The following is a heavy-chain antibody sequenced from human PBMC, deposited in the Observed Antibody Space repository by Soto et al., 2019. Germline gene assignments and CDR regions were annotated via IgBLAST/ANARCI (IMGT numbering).Heavy chain of an antibody. CDR2: IKRDGSEK. CDR3: ARGVVVLPAASYFLH. D-gene: IGHD2-2*01. J-gene: IGHJ1*01. Sequence: GSLRLSCAASGFTFSDYWMSWIRQAPGKGLEWVANIKRDGSEKYYVGSVKGRFTISRDNAKNSLYLQINSLRAEDTAVYYCARGVVVLPAASYFLHWGQGTLVTGSS. CDR1: GFTFSDYW. V-gene: IGHV3-7*01.